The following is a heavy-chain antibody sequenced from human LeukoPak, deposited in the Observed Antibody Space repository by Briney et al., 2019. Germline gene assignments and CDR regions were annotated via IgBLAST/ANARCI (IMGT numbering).Heavy chain of an antibody. D-gene: IGHD6-19*01. Sequence: GGSLRLSCAASGFTFSSYWMSWVRQAPGKGLEWVANIKQDGSEKYYVDSVKGRFTISRDNAKNSLYLQMNSLRAEDTAVYYCATDPGIAVAGKDYWGQGTLVTVSS. CDR1: GFTFSSYW. CDR3: ATDPGIAVAGKDY. V-gene: IGHV3-7*03. CDR2: IKQDGSEK. J-gene: IGHJ4*02.